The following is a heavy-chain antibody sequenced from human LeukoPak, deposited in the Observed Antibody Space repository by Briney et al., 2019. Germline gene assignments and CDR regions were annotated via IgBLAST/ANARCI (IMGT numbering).Heavy chain of an antibody. D-gene: IGHD3-10*01. J-gene: IGHJ5*02. CDR2: IYYSGST. V-gene: IGHV4-39*07. Sequence: PSETLSLTCTVSGGSISSSSYCWGWIRQPPGKGLEWIGSIYYSGSTYYNPSLKSRVTISVDTSKNQFSLKLSSVTAADTAVYYCARGLRREPLLLWFGELFEGFDPWGQGTLVTVSS. CDR3: ARGLRREPLLLWFGELFEGFDP. CDR1: GGSISSSSYC.